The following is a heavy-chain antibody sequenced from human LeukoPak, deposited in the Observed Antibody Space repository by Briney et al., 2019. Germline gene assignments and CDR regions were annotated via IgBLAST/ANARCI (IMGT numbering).Heavy chain of an antibody. CDR2: ISAYNGNT. CDR1: GYTFTSYG. CDR3: ARDAPKLQYDYVWGSYRPADY. J-gene: IGHJ4*02. D-gene: IGHD3-16*02. V-gene: IGHV1-18*01. Sequence: VASVKVSCKASGYTFTSYGISWVRQAPGQGLEWMGWISAYNGNTNYAQKLQGRATMTTDTSTSTAYMELRSLRSDDTAVYYCARDAPKLQYDYVWGSYRPADYWGQGTLVTVSS.